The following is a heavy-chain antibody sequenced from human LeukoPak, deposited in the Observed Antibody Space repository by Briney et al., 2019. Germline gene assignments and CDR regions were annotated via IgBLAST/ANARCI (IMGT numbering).Heavy chain of an antibody. D-gene: IGHD3-3*01. J-gene: IGHJ6*03. CDR3: ARGPVLRFLEWLFDYYYMDV. CDR2: INPNSGGT. V-gene: IGHV1-2*02. CDR1: GYTFTGYY. Sequence: ASVKVSCKASGYTFTGYYMHWVRQAPGQGLEWMGWINPNSGGTNYAQKFQGRVTMTRDTSISTAYKELSRLRSDDTAVYYCARGPVLRFLEWLFDYYYMDVWGKGTTVTVSS.